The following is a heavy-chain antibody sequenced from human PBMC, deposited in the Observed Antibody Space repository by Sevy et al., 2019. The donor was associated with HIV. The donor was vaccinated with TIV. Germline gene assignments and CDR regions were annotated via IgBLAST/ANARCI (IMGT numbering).Heavy chain of an antibody. J-gene: IGHJ6*02. Sequence: GGSLRLSCAASGFTFDDYAMHWVRQAPGKGLEWVSLISWDGGSTYYADSVKGRFTISRDNSKNSLYLQMNSLRAEETALYYCAKDMGQSGAGGIYYYGMDVWGQGTTVTVSS. CDR3: AKDMGQSGAGGIYYYGMDV. CDR1: GFTFDDYA. CDR2: ISWDGGST. V-gene: IGHV3-43D*03. D-gene: IGHD3-16*01.